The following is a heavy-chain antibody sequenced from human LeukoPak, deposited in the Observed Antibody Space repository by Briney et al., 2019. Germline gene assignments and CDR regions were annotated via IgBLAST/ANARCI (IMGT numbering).Heavy chain of an antibody. CDR2: IMPLFGTA. J-gene: IGHJ5*02. V-gene: IGHV1-69*05. CDR3: ARDVHGDYGSGWFDP. CDR1: GYTFTSYG. Sequence: GASVKVSCKASGYTFTSYGINWVRQAPGLGLEWLGGIMPLFGTAGYAQKFQGRVTITKDESTRTVYLELTSLTSDDTAVYYCARDVHGDYGSGWFDPWGQGTLVSVSS. D-gene: IGHD4-17*01.